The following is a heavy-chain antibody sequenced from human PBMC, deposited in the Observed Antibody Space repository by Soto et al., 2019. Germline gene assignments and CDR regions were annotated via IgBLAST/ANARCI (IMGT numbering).Heavy chain of an antibody. D-gene: IGHD4-17*01. CDR3: TTERHGLFDYGDHGY. CDR1: GFTFSDAW. J-gene: IGHJ4*02. CDR2: IKSKTDGGTA. Sequence: EVQLVESGGGLVKPGGSLRLSCAASGFTFSDAWMTWVRQAPGKGLEWVGRIKSKTDGGTADYAAPVKGRFNISRDDSKNTRYLQVNSLKTEDTALYYCTTERHGLFDYGDHGYWGQGTLVTVSS. V-gene: IGHV3-15*01.